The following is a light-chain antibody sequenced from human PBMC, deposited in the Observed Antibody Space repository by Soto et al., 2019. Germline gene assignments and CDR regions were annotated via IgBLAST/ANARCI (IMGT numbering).Light chain of an antibody. V-gene: IGKV2-30*01. CDR1: QTFVYSDRNTY. CDR2: KVS. CDR3: MQGTNWPIT. J-gene: IGKJ5*01. Sequence: RPSSKTWGAAQTFVYSDRNTYLNWFQQRPGQSPRRLIYKVSNRDYAVPDRFSGSGSWTYLAMKISRVEAEDVGVYDCMQGTNWPITCGQGAR.